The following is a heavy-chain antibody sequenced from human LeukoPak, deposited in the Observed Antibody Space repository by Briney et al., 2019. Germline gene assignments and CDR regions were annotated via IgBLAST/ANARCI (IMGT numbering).Heavy chain of an antibody. D-gene: IGHD3-22*01. CDR2: IIPIFGTA. Sequence: SVKVSCKASGGTFSSYAISWVRQAPGQGLEWMGRIIPIFGTANYAQKFQGRVTITTDESTSTAYMELSSLRSEDTAVYYCAGPGIDYDSSGYYSPDAFDIWGQGTTVTVSS. CDR1: GGTFSSYA. V-gene: IGHV1-69*05. J-gene: IGHJ3*02. CDR3: AGPGIDYDSSGYYSPDAFDI.